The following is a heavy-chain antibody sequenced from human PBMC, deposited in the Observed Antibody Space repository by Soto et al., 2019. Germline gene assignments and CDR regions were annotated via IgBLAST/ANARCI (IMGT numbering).Heavy chain of an antibody. CDR1: GGSISSGGYY. J-gene: IGHJ5*02. Sequence: TLSLTCTVSGGSISSGGYYWSWIRQHPGKGLEWIGYIYYSGSTYYNPSLKSRVTISVDTSKNQFSLKLSSVTAADTAVYYCARCITIFGVVIENWFDPWGQGTLVTVSS. D-gene: IGHD3-3*01. CDR3: ARCITIFGVVIENWFDP. V-gene: IGHV4-31*03. CDR2: IYYSGST.